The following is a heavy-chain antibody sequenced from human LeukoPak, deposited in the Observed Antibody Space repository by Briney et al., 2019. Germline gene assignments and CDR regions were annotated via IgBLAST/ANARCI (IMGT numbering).Heavy chain of an antibody. CDR1: GYSIGSGYY. Sequence: PSETVSLTCLVSGYSIGSGYYWGWIRQPPGKGLEWIGSIYHCWSTYYNRSLKTRVTISVATSKIQLTLKLSYETAADTSVYYCASEFHYYDSSGYFDYWGQGTLVTVSS. J-gene: IGHJ4*02. CDR3: ASEFHYYDSSGYFDY. V-gene: IGHV4-38-2*02. CDR2: IYHCWST. D-gene: IGHD3-22*01.